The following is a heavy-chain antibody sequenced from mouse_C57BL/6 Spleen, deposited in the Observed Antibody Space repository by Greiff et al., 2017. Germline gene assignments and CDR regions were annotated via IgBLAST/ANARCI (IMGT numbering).Heavy chain of an antibody. CDR2: IWSDGST. CDR3: ARHLYYDYDGGEDYAMDY. D-gene: IGHD2-4*01. J-gene: IGHJ4*01. Sequence: VMLVESGPGLVAPSQSLSITCTVSGFSLTSYGVHWVRQPPGKGLEWLVVIWSDGSTTYNSALKSRLSISKDNSKSQVFLKMNSLQTDDTAMYYCARHLYYDYDGGEDYAMDYWGQGTSVTVSS. CDR1: GFSLTSYG. V-gene: IGHV2-6-1*01.